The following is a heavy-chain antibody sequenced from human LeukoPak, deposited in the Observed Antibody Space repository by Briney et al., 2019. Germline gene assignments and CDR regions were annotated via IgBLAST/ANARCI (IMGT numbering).Heavy chain of an antibody. D-gene: IGHD3-10*01. V-gene: IGHV1-18*01. J-gene: IGHJ4*02. CDR1: GYTFATYG. CDR3: GRDQSSGSGSYRDY. CDR2: ISGYSGNT. Sequence: VASVRVSCKASGYTFATYGVSWVRQAPGQGLEWIGWISGYSGNTNYDQKLQARVTLTTDTSTSTAYMESRSLTSDDTAVYYCGRDQSSGSGSYRDYWGQGTLVTVSS.